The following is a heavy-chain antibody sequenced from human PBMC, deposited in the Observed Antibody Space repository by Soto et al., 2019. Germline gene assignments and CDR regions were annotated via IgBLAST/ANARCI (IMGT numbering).Heavy chain of an antibody. CDR3: ARLGSWYGSDY. D-gene: IGHD6-13*01. CDR1: GGSISSSSYY. Sequence: QLQLQESGPGLVKPSETLSLTCTVSGGSISSSSYYWGWIRQPPGKGLEWIGSIYYSGSTYYNPSLKSRVTISVDTSKNQFSLKLSSVTAADTAVYYCARLGSWYGSDYWGQGTLVTVSS. V-gene: IGHV4-39*01. CDR2: IYYSGST. J-gene: IGHJ4*02.